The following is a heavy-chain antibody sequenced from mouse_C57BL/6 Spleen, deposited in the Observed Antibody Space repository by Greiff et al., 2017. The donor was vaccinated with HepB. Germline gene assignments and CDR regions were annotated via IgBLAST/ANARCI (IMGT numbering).Heavy chain of an antibody. CDR1: GFTFSSYT. J-gene: IGHJ1*03. V-gene: IGHV5-9*01. CDR2: ISGGGGNT. Sequence: DVQLVESGGGLVKPGGSLKLSCAASGFTFSSYTMSWVRQTPEKRLEWVATISGGGGNTYYPDSVKGRFTISRDNAKNTLYLQMSSLRSEDTALYYCARPRSSYFDVWGTGTTVTVSS. CDR3: ARPRSSYFDV.